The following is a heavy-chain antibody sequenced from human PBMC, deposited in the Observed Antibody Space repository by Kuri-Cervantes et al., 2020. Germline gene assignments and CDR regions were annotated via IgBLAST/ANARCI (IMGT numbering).Heavy chain of an antibody. Sequence: GGSLRLSCAASGFTSSSYGMHWVRQAPGKGLEWVAVILYDGSNKYYADSVKGRFTISRDNSKNTLYLQMNSLRAEDTAVYYCAKDPYYYDSSPPYFDYWGQGTLVTVSS. D-gene: IGHD3-22*01. CDR3: AKDPYYYDSSPPYFDY. V-gene: IGHV3-30*18. CDR1: GFTSSSYG. J-gene: IGHJ4*02. CDR2: ILYDGSNK.